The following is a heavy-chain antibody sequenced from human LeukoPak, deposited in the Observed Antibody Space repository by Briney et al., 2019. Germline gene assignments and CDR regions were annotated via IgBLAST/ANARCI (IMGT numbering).Heavy chain of an antibody. V-gene: IGHV1-2*02. D-gene: IGHD6-13*01. J-gene: IGHJ6*03. CDR1: GYTFTGYY. Sequence: GASVKVSCKASGYTFTGYYMHWVRQAPGQGLEWMGWINPNSGGTNYAQKFQGRVTMTRDTSISTAYMELSRLRSDGTAVYYCAVDGSSWGYYYYYIDVWGKGTTVTISS. CDR2: INPNSGGT. CDR3: AVDGSSWGYYYYYIDV.